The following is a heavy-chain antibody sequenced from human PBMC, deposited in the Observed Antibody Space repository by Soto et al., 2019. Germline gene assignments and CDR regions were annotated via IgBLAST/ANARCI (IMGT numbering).Heavy chain of an antibody. J-gene: IGHJ4*02. V-gene: IGHV4-59*08. D-gene: IGHD4-17*01. CDR1: GGSFSGYY. Sequence: ETLSLTCAVYGGSFSGYYWSWIRQPPGKGLEWIGYIYYSGSTNYNPSLKSRVTISVDTSKNQFSLKLSSVTAADTAVYYCARYHDYGDYGGFDYWGQGTLVTVSS. CDR2: IYYSGST. CDR3: ARYHDYGDYGGFDY.